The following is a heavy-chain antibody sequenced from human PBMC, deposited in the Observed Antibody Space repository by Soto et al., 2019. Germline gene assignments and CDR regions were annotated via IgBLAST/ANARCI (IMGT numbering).Heavy chain of an antibody. D-gene: IGHD2-2*01. V-gene: IGHV4-31*03. CDR3: ARGEVLPAASLDY. Sequence: SETLSLTCTVSGGSISSGGYYWSWIRQRPGKGLEWIGDIHYSGSTFYNPSLKSRVTISVDTSENQFSLRLSSMTAADTAVYYCARGEVLPAASLDYWGQGTLVTVSS. J-gene: IGHJ4*02. CDR1: GGSISSGGYY. CDR2: IHYSGST.